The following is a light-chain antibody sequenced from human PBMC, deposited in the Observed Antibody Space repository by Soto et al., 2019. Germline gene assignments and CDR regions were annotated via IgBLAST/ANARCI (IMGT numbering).Light chain of an antibody. Sequence: IEMQKSPLSLPVTPGDPASISCRSSHSLLYSNLYNYLDWYLQRPGQSPQLLIYLASNRAPGVPDRFSGSGSGTDFTLKISRVEAEDVGVYYCMQGRQDLTFWHGTRPAIK. J-gene: IGKJ5*01. V-gene: IGKV2-28*01. CDR1: HSLLYSNLYNY. CDR3: MQGRQDLT. CDR2: LAS.